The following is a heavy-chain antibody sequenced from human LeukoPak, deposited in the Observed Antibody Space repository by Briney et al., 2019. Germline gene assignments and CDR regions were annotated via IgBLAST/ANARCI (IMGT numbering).Heavy chain of an antibody. J-gene: IGHJ4*02. Sequence: GGSLRLSCAASGFTFSIYEMNWVRQAPGKGLEWVSSSSGSTIYYADSVKGRFTISRDNAKNSLYLQMNSLRAEDTAVYYCAREGPSGFDYWGQGTLVTVSS. CDR1: GFTFSIYE. CDR2: SSSGSTI. D-gene: IGHD1-14*01. V-gene: IGHV3-48*03. CDR3: AREGPSGFDY.